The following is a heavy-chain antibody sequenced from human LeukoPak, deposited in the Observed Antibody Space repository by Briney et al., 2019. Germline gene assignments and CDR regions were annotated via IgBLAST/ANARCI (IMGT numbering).Heavy chain of an antibody. D-gene: IGHD2-2*01. CDR3: ARGVPYCSSTSCEWYYYYYMDV. V-gene: IGHV3-20*04. Sequence: GGSLRLSCAASGFTVSSNYMSWVRQAPGKGLEWVSGINWNGGSTGYADSVKGRFTISRDNAKNSLYLQMNSLRAEDTALYYCARGVPYCSSTSCEWYYYYYMDVWGKGTTVTVSS. CDR1: GFTVSSNY. CDR2: INWNGGST. J-gene: IGHJ6*03.